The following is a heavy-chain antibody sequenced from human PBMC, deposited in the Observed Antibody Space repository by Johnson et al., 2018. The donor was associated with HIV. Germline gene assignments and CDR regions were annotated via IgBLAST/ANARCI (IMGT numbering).Heavy chain of an antibody. CDR3: TKGKIGGGSYSAPDAFDM. V-gene: IGHV3-23*04. D-gene: IGHD3-10*01. J-gene: IGHJ3*02. Sequence: VQLVESGGGLVQPGGSLRLSCAASGFTFSSYAMNWVRQAPGKGLEWVSTISGSGGSTYYADSVKGRFTISRDNSKDTMYLRMNSLRAEDPAVYYCTKGKIGGGSYSAPDAFDMWGQGTMVNVAS. CDR1: GFTFSSYA. CDR2: ISGSGGST.